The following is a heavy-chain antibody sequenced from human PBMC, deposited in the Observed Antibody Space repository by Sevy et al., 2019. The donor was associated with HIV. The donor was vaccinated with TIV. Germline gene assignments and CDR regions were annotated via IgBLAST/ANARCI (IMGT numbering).Heavy chain of an antibody. CDR3: ARGGEQLADYYFYAMDV. D-gene: IGHD6-13*01. J-gene: IGHJ6*02. CDR1: GGSISSGDYY. V-gene: IGHV4-30-4*01. CDR2: IYYSGST. Sequence: SETLSLTCTVSGGSISSGDYYWSWIRQPPGKGLEWIGYIYYSGSTYYNPSLKSRVTISVDTSKNRFSLRLSSVTAADTAVYYCARGGEQLADYYFYAMDVWGQGTTVTVSS.